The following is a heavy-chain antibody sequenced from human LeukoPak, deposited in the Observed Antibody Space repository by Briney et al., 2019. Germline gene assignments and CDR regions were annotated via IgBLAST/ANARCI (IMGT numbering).Heavy chain of an antibody. Sequence: SGPALVKPTQTLTLTCTFSGFSLSTSGMCVSWIRQPPGKALEWLARIDWDDDKYYSTSLKSRLTITKDTSKNQVVLTMTNMDPVDTATYYCAHSSPASGASDIWGQGTMVTVSS. CDR3: AHSSPASGASDI. D-gene: IGHD3-3*01. V-gene: IGHV2-70*12. J-gene: IGHJ3*02. CDR1: GFSLSTSGMC. CDR2: IDWDDDK.